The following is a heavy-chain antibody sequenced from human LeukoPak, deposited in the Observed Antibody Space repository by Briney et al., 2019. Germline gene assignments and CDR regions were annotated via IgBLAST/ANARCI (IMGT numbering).Heavy chain of an antibody. CDR1: GFTFSNYA. V-gene: IGHV3-30*18. CDR3: AKETYLSLDY. J-gene: IGHJ4*02. D-gene: IGHD2/OR15-2a*01. Sequence: TGGSLRLSCAASGFTFSNYAMSWVRQAPGRGLEWVALISYDGSNKYYADSVKGRFTISRDNSKNTLYLQMNSLRAEDTAVYYCAKETYLSLDYWGQGTLVTVSS. CDR2: ISYDGSNK.